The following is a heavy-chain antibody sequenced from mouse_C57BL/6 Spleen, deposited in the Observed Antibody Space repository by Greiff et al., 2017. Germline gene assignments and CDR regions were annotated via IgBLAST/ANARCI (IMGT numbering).Heavy chain of an antibody. CDR3: ARDYFY. Sequence: EVKLMESGPGLVKPSQSLSLTCSVTGYSITSGYYWNWIRQFPGNKLEWMGYISYDGSNNYNPSLKNRISITRDTSKNQFFLKLKSVTTEDTATYYCARDYFYWGQGTTLTVSS. CDR2: ISYDGSN. CDR1: GYSITSGYY. J-gene: IGHJ2*01. D-gene: IGHD1-1*01. V-gene: IGHV3-6*01.